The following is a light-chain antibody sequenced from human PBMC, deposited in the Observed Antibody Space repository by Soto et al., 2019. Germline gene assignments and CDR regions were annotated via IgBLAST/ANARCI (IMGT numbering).Light chain of an antibody. V-gene: IGLV1-44*01. CDR3: ATWDDSLNAAV. CDR2: IDD. CDR1: TSNIAGNT. Sequence: QSALTQPPSLSGTPGQRVTISCSGSTSNIAGNTVHWYQHLPETAPKLLIYIDDQRPSGVPDRFSGSMSGTSASLAISGLQSEDEADYYCATWDDSLNAAVFGGGTQLTVL. J-gene: IGLJ7*01.